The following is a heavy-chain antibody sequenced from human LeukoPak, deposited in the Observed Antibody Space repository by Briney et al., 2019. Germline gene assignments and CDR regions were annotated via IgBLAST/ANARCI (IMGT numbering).Heavy chain of an antibody. Sequence: SETLSLTCTVSGGSISSYYWSWIRQPPGKGLEWIGYIYYSGSTYYNPSLKSRVTISVDTSKNQFSLKLSSVTAADTAVYYCSRGGLRFLSGYYYMDVWGKGTTVTVSS. CDR1: GGSISSYY. V-gene: IGHV4-59*12. J-gene: IGHJ6*03. D-gene: IGHD3-3*01. CDR2: IYYSGST. CDR3: SRGGLRFLSGYYYMDV.